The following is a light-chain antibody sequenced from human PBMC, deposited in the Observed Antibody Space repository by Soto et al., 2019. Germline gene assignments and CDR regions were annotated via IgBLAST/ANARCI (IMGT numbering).Light chain of an antibody. V-gene: IGKV3-20*01. J-gene: IGKJ3*01. CDR1: QSVSSSY. Sequence: EILFTQSPGTLSLSPLERATLSFRASQSVSSSYLAWYQQKPGQAPRLLIYGASSRATGIPDRFSGSGSGTDFTLTISRLEPEDFAVYYCQQYGSSPRTFGPGTKVDIK. CDR2: GAS. CDR3: QQYGSSPRT.